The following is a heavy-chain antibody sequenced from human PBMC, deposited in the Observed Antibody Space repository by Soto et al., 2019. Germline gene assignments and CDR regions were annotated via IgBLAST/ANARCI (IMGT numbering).Heavy chain of an antibody. J-gene: IGHJ6*02. CDR2: ISGSGGST. D-gene: IGHD5-12*01. CDR1: GFTFSSYA. Sequence: PVGSLRLSCAASGFTFSSYAMSWVRQAPGKGLEWVSAISGSGGSTYYADSVKGRFTISRDNSKNTLYLQMNSLRAEDTAVYYCAKDSRLRLYYYGMDVWGQGTTVTVSS. V-gene: IGHV3-23*01. CDR3: AKDSRLRLYYYGMDV.